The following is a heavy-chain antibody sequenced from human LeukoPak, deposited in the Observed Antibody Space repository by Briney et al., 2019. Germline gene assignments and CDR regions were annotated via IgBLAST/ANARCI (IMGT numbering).Heavy chain of an antibody. D-gene: IGHD3-22*01. CDR2: ISAYNGNT. CDR1: GYTFTSYG. Sequence: ASVKVSCKASGYTFTSYGISWVRRAPGQGLEWMGWISAYNGNTNYAQKLQGRITMTTDTSTSTAYMDLRSLRSDDTAVYYCASLKNYYDSSGYLVTDAFDIWGQGTMVTVSS. V-gene: IGHV1-18*01. CDR3: ASLKNYYDSSGYLVTDAFDI. J-gene: IGHJ3*02.